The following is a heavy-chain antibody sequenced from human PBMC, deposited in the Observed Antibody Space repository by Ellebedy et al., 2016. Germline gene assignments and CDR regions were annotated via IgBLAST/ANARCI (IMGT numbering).Heavy chain of an antibody. D-gene: IGHD3-3*01. CDR1: GFDFTTSW. CDR3: AKDADPDLYYTSYPMGTAFDI. CDR2: INSDGSTK. V-gene: IGHV3-74*01. Sequence: GGSLRLSXAGSGFDFTTSWMHWVRQVPGKGPVWLSRINSDGSTKTYAESVKGRFTISRDNAKNTLYLETNSLRAEDTAMYYCAKDADPDLYYTSYPMGTAFDIWGQGTMVTVSS. J-gene: IGHJ3*02.